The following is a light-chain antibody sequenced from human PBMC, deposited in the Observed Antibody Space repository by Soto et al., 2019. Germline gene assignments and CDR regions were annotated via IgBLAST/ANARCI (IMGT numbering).Light chain of an antibody. CDR2: DAS. Sequence: EIVLTQSPGTLSLSPGERATLSCRASQSVSSSYLAWYQQKPGQAPRLLIYDASSRATGIPDRFSGSGSGTDFTLTISRLEPEDFVVYYWQQYGSSPWTFGQGTKVEIK. J-gene: IGKJ1*01. V-gene: IGKV3-20*01. CDR3: QQYGSSPWT. CDR1: QSVSSSY.